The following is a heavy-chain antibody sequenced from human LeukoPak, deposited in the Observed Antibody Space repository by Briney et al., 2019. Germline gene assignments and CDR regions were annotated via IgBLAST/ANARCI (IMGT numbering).Heavy chain of an antibody. V-gene: IGHV3-21*01. CDR1: GFTFSGYT. Sequence: GGSLRLSCVASGFTFSGYTMNWVRQTPGKGLEWVSSISSSSNNIYYTDSVKGRFTISRDNAKNSLYLQMNSLRDEDTAVYYCARYRYNKGYYYDYWAQGTLVTVSS. J-gene: IGHJ4*02. D-gene: IGHD3-16*02. CDR3: ARYRYNKGYYYDY. CDR2: ISSSSNNI.